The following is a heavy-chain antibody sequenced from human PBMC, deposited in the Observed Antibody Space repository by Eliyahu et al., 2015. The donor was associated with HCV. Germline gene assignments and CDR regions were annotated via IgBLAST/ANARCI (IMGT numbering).Heavy chain of an antibody. CDR3: AKGYYETSGRYFDY. CDR2: ISGGGVST. CDR1: GFTFSSYA. Sequence: EVQLLESGGGLVQPGGSLRLSCAASGFTFSSYAMSWVRQAPGKGLEWVSVISGGGVSTYYADSVKGRFTISRDNSKNTLYLQMNSLRAEDTAVYYCAKGYYETSGRYFDYWGQGTLATVSS. D-gene: IGHD3-22*01. V-gene: IGHV3-23*01. J-gene: IGHJ4*02.